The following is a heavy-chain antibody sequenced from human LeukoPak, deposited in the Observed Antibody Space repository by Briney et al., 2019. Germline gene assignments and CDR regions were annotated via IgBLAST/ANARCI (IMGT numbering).Heavy chain of an antibody. Sequence: ASVKLSCKASGYTFTSYGISLVRQAPGQGLEWVGWIGAYNGNTKYAPKLQGRVTLTTDTSTSTAYMELRSLRSDDTAVYYCARWSSWEYYYYGMDVWGQGTTVTVSS. J-gene: IGHJ6*02. CDR1: GYTFTSYG. D-gene: IGHD6-13*01. V-gene: IGHV1-18*01. CDR2: IGAYNGNT. CDR3: ARWSSWEYYYYGMDV.